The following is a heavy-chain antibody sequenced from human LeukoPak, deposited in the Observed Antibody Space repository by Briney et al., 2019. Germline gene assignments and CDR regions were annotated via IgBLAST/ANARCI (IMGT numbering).Heavy chain of an antibody. Sequence: SETLSLTCTVSGGSISSYYWSWIRQPPGKGLKWIGYIYYSGSTNYNPSLKSRVTISVDTSKNQFSLKLSSVTAADTAVYYCARGVVAAAGPSSDAFDIWGQGTMVTVSS. CDR2: IYYSGST. V-gene: IGHV4-59*08. D-gene: IGHD6-13*01. CDR1: GGSISSYY. J-gene: IGHJ3*02. CDR3: ARGVVAAAGPSSDAFDI.